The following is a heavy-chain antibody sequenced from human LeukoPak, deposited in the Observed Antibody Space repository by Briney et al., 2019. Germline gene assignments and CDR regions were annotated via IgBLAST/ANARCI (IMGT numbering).Heavy chain of an antibody. V-gene: IGHV4-30-4*01. D-gene: IGHD2-2*01. J-gene: IGHJ6*02. CDR3: ARAVPAAMPYYYYGMDV. Sequence: PSQTLSLTCTVSGGSISSGDYYWSWIRQPPGKGLEWIGYIYYSGSTYYKPSPKSRVTISVDTSKNQFSLKLSSVTAADTAVYYCARAVPAAMPYYYYGMDVWGQGTTVTVSS. CDR1: GGSISSGDYY. CDR2: IYYSGST.